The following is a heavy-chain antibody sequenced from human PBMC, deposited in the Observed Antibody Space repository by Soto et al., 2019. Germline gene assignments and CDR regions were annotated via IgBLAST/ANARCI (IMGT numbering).Heavy chain of an antibody. CDR3: AREQLGPNDYYYYCGMDV. CDR2: IYRSGST. CDR1: GYSISSGYY. D-gene: IGHD6-6*01. J-gene: IGHJ6*02. V-gene: IGHV4-38-2*01. Sequence: SETLSLTCAVSGYSISSGYYWGWFRQPPGKGLEWIGSIYRSGSTYYNPSLKSRVTISVVTSKNQFSLKLSSVTAADTAVYYCAREQLGPNDYYYYCGMDVWGQGTTVTVSS.